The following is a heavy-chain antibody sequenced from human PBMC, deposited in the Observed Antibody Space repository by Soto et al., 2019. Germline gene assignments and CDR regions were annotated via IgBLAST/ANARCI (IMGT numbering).Heavy chain of an antibody. J-gene: IGHJ5*02. CDR3: ARGVVVVAATPDWFDP. V-gene: IGHV4-30-4*01. Sequence: SETLSLTCTFSGGSISSGDYYWSWIRQPPGKGLEWIGYIYYSGSTYYNPSLKSRVTISVDTSKNQFSLKLSSVTAADTAVYYCARGVVVVAATPDWFDPWGQGTLVTVSS. D-gene: IGHD2-15*01. CDR2: IYYSGST. CDR1: GGSISSGDYY.